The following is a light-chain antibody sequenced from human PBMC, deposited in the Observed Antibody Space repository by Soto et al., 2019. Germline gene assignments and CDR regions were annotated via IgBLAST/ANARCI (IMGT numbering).Light chain of an antibody. CDR2: AAS. Sequence: DIQMTQSPSSLSASVGDRVTITCRASQGISSSLAWYQHKPGKVPELLIYAASTLHSGVPSRFSGSGSGTDFTLTISSLQPEDVANYYCQEYYSPPFTFGPGTKVNFK. CDR3: QEYYSPPFT. CDR1: QGISSS. J-gene: IGKJ3*01. V-gene: IGKV1-27*01.